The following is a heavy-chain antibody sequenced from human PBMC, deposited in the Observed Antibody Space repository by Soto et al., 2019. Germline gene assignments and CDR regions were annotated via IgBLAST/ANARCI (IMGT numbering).Heavy chain of an antibody. CDR1: GYTFTGYY. CDR2: INPNSGGT. V-gene: IGHV1-2*04. CDR3: ARDYGGLSAPKQLVPPYYFDD. Sequence: ASVKVSCKASGYTFTGYYMHWVRQAPGQGLEWMGWINPNSGGTNYAQKFQGWVTMTRDTSISTAYMELSRLRSDDTAVYYCARDYGGLSAPKQLVPPYYFDDWGQGSLVTVSS. D-gene: IGHD6-6*01. J-gene: IGHJ4*02.